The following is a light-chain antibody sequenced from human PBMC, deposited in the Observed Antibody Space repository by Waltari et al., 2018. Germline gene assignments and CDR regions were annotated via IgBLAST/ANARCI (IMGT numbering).Light chain of an antibody. V-gene: IGLV7-43*01. CDR3: LLHFGGDQLV. CDR2: SST. J-gene: IGLJ3*02. CDR1: TGQVASGNY. Sequence: QTVVTQEPSLTVSPGGTVTLTCTSSTGQVASGNYPSWFQQMPGQAPRALIFSSTIKYSWTPARFSGSLLGGKAALTLSSVQPEDEADYYCLLHFGGDQLVFGGGTRLTVL.